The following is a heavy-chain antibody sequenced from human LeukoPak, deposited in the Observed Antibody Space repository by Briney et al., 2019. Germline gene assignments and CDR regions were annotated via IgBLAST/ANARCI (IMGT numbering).Heavy chain of an antibody. V-gene: IGHV4-61*02. CDR1: GGSISSGSYY. J-gene: IGHJ4*02. Sequence: SETLSLTCTVSGGSISSGSYYWSWIRQPAGKGLEWIGRIYTSGSTNYNPSLKSRVTISVDTSKNQFSLKLSSVTAADTAVYYCARTSNGFREVDWGQGTLVTVSS. D-gene: IGHD6-19*01. CDR2: IYTSGST. CDR3: ARTSNGFREVD.